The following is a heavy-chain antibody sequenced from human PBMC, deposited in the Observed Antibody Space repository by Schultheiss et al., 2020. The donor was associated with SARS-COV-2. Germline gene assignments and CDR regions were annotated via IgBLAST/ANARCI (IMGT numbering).Heavy chain of an antibody. J-gene: IGHJ5*02. Sequence: GESLKISCKGSGYSFTSYWIGWVRQMPGKGLEWMGIIYPGDSDTRYSPSFQGQVTISADRSIRTAYLQWSSLKASDTAIYYCARRALGTTRYNNWFDPWGPGTLVTVSS. CDR1: GYSFTSYW. D-gene: IGHD1-14*01. CDR2: IYPGDSDT. V-gene: IGHV5-51*01. CDR3: ARRALGTTRYNNWFDP.